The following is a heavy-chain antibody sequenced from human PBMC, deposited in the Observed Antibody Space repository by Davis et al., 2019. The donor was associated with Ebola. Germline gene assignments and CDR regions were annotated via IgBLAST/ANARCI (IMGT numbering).Heavy chain of an antibody. CDR2: ISAGGTAP. V-gene: IGHV3-23*01. Sequence: PGGSLRLSCAASEFTFSSYGMTWVRQAPGKGLEWVSSISAGGTAPYYADSVKGRFTISRDNPKNTLYLQMNGLRAEDTAVYYCARGGCGNGVCTRDFDYWGQGTLVTVSS. CDR1: EFTFSSYG. J-gene: IGHJ4*02. CDR3: ARGGCGNGVCTRDFDY. D-gene: IGHD2-8*01.